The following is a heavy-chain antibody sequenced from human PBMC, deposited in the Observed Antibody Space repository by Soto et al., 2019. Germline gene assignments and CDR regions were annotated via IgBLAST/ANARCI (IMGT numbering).Heavy chain of an antibody. D-gene: IGHD3-22*01. CDR1: GYTFTSYG. J-gene: IGHJ5*02. Sequence: QVQLVQSGAEVKKPGASVKVSCKASGYTFTSYGISWVRQAPGQGLEWMGWISAYNGNTNYAQKLQGRVTMTTDTSTSTAYMELRSLRSDDTAVYYCARVALYYYDSSDNWFAPWGQGTLVTVSS. CDR3: ARVALYYYDSSDNWFAP. V-gene: IGHV1-18*01. CDR2: ISAYNGNT.